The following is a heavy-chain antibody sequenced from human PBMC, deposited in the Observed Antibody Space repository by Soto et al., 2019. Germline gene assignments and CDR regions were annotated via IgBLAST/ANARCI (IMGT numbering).Heavy chain of an antibody. D-gene: IGHD6-19*01. CDR3: ARDPSEQWLVTRAFDI. CDR2: IIPIFGTA. V-gene: IGHV1-69*06. Sequence: ASVKVSCKASGGTFSSCAISWVRQAPGQGLEWMGGIIPIFGTANYAQKFQGRVTITADKSTSTAYMELSSLRSEDTAVYYCARDPSEQWLVTRAFDIWGQGTMVTVSS. J-gene: IGHJ3*02. CDR1: GGTFSSCA.